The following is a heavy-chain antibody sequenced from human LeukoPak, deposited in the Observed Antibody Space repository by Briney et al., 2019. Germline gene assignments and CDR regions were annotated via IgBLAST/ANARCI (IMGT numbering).Heavy chain of an antibody. CDR2: IYYSGST. D-gene: IGHD1-26*01. CDR1: GASISGSGYY. J-gene: IGHJ4*02. CDR3: AKSGGYGLIDY. Sequence: SETLSLTCAVSGASISGSGYYWGWIRQPPEKGLEWIGNIYYSGSTYYNASLQSRVTISIDTSKNQFSLRLNSVTAADTAMYYCAKSGGYGLIDYWGQGTLVTVSS. V-gene: IGHV4-39*01.